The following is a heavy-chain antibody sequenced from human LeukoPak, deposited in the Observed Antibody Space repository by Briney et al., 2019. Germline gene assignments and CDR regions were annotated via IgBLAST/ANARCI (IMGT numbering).Heavy chain of an antibody. CDR3: AKDGYGNYDY. CDR2: ISGHGDST. V-gene: IGHV3-43*02. Sequence: GGSLRLSCTASGFTFHDYAMHWVRQVPGKGLEWVSLISGHGDSTYYADSVKGRFTISRDNSKNSLYLQMNSLRTEDTALYYCAKDGYGNYDYWGQGTLVTVSS. J-gene: IGHJ4*02. CDR1: GFTFHDYA. D-gene: IGHD4-11*01.